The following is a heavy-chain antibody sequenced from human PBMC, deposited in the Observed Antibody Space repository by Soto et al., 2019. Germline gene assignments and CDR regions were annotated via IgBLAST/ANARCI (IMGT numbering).Heavy chain of an antibody. CDR1: GFTFSSYA. V-gene: IGHV3-23*01. Sequence: GGSLRLSCAASGFTFSSYAMSWVRQASGKGLEWVSAISGSGGSTYYADSVKGWFTISRDNSKNTLYLQMNSLRAEDTAVYYCAKDIRKYSSGWPRTHYYCMDVWGQGTTVTVSS. CDR3: AKDIRKYSSGWPRTHYYCMDV. D-gene: IGHD6-19*01. J-gene: IGHJ6*02. CDR2: ISGSGGST.